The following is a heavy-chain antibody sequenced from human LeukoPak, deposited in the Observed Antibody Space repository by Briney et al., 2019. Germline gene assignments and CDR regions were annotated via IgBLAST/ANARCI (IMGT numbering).Heavy chain of an antibody. J-gene: IGHJ4*02. D-gene: IGHD3-10*01. CDR2: ITYDGYYK. Sequence: GTSLRLSCAASGFTFTSYGMHWVRQAPGKGLEWVALITYDGYYKYYSDSVKGRFTISSDTSKNTLYLQMNSLRAEDTAVYYCARDLSPVVRASPMGYWGRGTLVAVSS. CDR1: GFTFTSYG. V-gene: IGHV3-30*03. CDR3: ARDLSPVVRASPMGY.